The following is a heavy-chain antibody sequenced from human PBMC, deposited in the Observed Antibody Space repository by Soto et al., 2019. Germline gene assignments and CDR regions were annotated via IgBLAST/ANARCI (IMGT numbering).Heavy chain of an antibody. CDR1: GVSITGSY. CDR3: ARDLPYGAGSRAGCAY. J-gene: IGHJ4*02. Sequence: SETLYLTCTVSGVSITGSYWSWIRQTPGKALEWIGYIYHSGTTTYNPSLKSRVSISVDTSKNQFSLRLTSVIAADTAVYYCARDLPYGAGSRAGCAYWGQGIRVTGSS. CDR2: IYHSGTT. D-gene: IGHD1-26*01. V-gene: IGHV4-59*01.